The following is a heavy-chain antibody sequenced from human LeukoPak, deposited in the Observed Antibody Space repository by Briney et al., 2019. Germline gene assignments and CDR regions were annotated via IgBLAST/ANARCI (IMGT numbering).Heavy chain of an antibody. J-gene: IGHJ4*02. CDR1: GITLSNYG. CDR3: AKRGAVIRVILVGFHKEAYYFES. D-gene: IGHD3/OR15-3a*01. Sequence: GGSLRLSCAVSGITLSNYGMSWVRQAPGKGLERVAGISDTGGSTNYADSVKGRFTISRDNPKNTLYLQMNSLRAEDTAVYFCAKRGAVIRVILVGFHKEAYYFESWGQGVLVTVSS. CDR2: ISDTGGST. V-gene: IGHV3-23*01.